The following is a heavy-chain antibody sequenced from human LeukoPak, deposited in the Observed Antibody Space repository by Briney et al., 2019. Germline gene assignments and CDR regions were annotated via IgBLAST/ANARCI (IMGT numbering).Heavy chain of an antibody. CDR2: IYYSGST. Sequence: SETLSLTCTVSGGSISSSSYYWGWIRQPPGKGLEWIGSIYYSGSTYYNPSLKSRVTISVDTSKNQFSLKLSSVTAADTAVYYCAPGGYIGYGHAFDIWGQGTMVTVSS. CDR3: APGGYIGYGHAFDI. D-gene: IGHD5-12*01. V-gene: IGHV4-39*07. CDR1: GGSISSSSYY. J-gene: IGHJ3*02.